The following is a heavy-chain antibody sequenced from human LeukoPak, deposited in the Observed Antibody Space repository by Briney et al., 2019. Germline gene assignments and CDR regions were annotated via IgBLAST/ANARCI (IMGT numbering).Heavy chain of an antibody. CDR2: ISDYSGNT. V-gene: IGHV1-18*01. CDR1: GYSLSSNG. J-gene: IGHJ4*02. CDR3: AREGATDYYFDP. D-gene: IGHD4-11*01. Sequence: ASVKVSCKASGYSLSSNGISWARQAPGQGLEWMGWISDYSGNTKYAQNFQDRVTLTTDRSTNTAYMELRSLRSDDTAVHYCAREGATDYYFDPWGQGTLVTVSS.